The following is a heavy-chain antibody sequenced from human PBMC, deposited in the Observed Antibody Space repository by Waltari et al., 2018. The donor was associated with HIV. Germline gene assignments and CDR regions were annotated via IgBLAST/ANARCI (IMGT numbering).Heavy chain of an antibody. J-gene: IGHJ4*02. D-gene: IGHD2-15*01. CDR2: IYGGGST. CDR1: GFTVSSNY. V-gene: IGHV3-53*01. CDR3: ARAHAYGGNTWDY. Sequence: EVQLVESGGGLIQPGGSLRLSCAASGFTVSSNYMSWVRQAPGKGLEWVSTIYGGGSTYYADSVKGRFTISRDDSKNTLYLQMNSLRAEDTAVYYCARAHAYGGNTWDYWGQGTLVTVSS.